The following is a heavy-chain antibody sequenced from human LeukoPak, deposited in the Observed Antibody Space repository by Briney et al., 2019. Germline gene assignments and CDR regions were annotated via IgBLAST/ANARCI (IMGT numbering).Heavy chain of an antibody. V-gene: IGHV1-69*06. J-gene: IGHJ4*02. CDR2: IIPIYGAT. Sequence: GSSVKVSCKASGGTDSNYAISWLRQAPGQGLEWIGGIIPIYGATNYAQKFQGRVTISADKSTSTVYMELSRLTSDDTAVYYCAGRRGSELLLVDYWGQGTLVTVSS. CDR1: GGTDSNYA. CDR3: AGRRGSELLLVDY. D-gene: IGHD1-26*01.